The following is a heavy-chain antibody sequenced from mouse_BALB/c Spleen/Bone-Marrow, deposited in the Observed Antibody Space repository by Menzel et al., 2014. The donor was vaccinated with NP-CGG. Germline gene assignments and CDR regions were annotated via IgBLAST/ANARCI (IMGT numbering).Heavy chain of an antibody. Sequence: VQLKQSGAELVRPGALVKLSCKASGFNIKGYYMHWVKQRPEQGLEWIGWIDPENGNTIYDPKFQGKASITADTSSNTAYLQLSSLTSEDTAVYYCAMITTYWGQGTTLTVSS. V-gene: IGHV14-1*02. J-gene: IGHJ2*01. CDR2: IDPENGNT. D-gene: IGHD2-4*01. CDR3: AMITTY. CDR1: GFNIKGYY.